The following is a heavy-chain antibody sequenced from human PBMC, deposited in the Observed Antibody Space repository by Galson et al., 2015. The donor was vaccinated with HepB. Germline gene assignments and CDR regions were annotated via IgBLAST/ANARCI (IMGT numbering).Heavy chain of an antibody. V-gene: IGHV5-10-1*01. CDR2: IDPSDSYT. CDR1: GYSFTSYW. J-gene: IGHJ4*02. Sequence: SGAEVKKPGKSLRISCKGSGYSFTSYWISWVRQMPGKGLEWMGKIDPSDSYTNFSPSFQGHVTISADTSIGTAYLQCSNLRASDTAMYYCARHGELDYFDYWGQGTLVTVSS. D-gene: IGHD2/OR15-2a*01. CDR3: ARHGELDYFDY.